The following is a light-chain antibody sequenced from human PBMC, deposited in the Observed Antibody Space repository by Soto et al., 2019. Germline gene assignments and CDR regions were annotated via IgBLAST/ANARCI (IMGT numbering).Light chain of an antibody. V-gene: IGLV9-49*01. CDR3: GADLGSVSNFVYV. CDR2: VGTGGIVG. CDR1: SGYSKYK. Sequence: QSVLTQPHSASASLGASVTLTCTLSSGYSKYKVDWYQQRPGKGPRFVMRVGTGGIVGSKGDGIPDRFSVLGSGLNRFLTIRNIQEEDESDYYCGADLGSVSNFVYVFGTGTKLTVL. J-gene: IGLJ1*01.